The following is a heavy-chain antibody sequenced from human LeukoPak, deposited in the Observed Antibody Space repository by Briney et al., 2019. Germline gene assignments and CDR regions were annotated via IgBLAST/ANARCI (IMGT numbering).Heavy chain of an antibody. CDR2: IKQDGSEK. J-gene: IGHJ5*02. D-gene: IGHD3-10*01. Sequence: GGSLRLSCAASGFTFSSYWMSWVRQAPGKGLEWVANIKQDGSEKYYVDSVKGRFTISRDNSKNTLYLQMNSLRAEDTAVYYRARTITMVRGVPFDPWGQGTLVTVSS. CDR1: GFTFSSYW. V-gene: IGHV3-7*01. CDR3: ARTITMVRGVPFDP.